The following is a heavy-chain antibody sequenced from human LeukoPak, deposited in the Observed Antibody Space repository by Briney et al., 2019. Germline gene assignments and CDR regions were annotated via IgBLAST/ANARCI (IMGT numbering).Heavy chain of an antibody. CDR2: IYYSGST. CDR1: GGSISSGGYY. CDR3: AREESGSSGYYYGNLRGAFDI. Sequence: PSETLSLTCTVSGGSISSGGYYWSWIRQHPGKGLEWIGYIYYSGSTYYNPSLKSRVTISVDTSKNQFSLKLSSVTAADTAAYYCAREESGSSGYYYGNLRGAFDIWGQGTMVTVSS. V-gene: IGHV4-31*03. D-gene: IGHD3-22*01. J-gene: IGHJ3*02.